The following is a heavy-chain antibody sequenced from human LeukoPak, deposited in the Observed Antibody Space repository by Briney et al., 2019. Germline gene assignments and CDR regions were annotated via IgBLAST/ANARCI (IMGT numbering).Heavy chain of an antibody. CDR2: IWYDGSTK. CDR3: AKDCARDCRSTSCNRSDAFDN. D-gene: IGHD2-2*01. V-gene: IGHV3-30*02. Sequence: GGSLRLSCATSGFSFSSYGMHWVRQAPGKGLEWVAFIWYDGSTKYYADSVRVRFIISRDNSKNTLYLQMNSLRADDTAVYYCAKDCARDCRSTSCNRSDAFDNWGQGTMVTVSS. CDR1: GFSFSSYG. J-gene: IGHJ3*02.